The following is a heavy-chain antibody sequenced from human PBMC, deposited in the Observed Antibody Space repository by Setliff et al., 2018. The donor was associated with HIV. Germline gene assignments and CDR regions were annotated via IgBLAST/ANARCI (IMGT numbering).Heavy chain of an antibody. CDR2: IYYSGST. V-gene: IGHV4-31*03. CDR1: GGSLSSDDYY. CDR3: AREDRTGYRFDF. Sequence: SETLSLTCTVFGGSLSSDDYYWSWIRQHPGKGLEWIGYIYYSGSTYYNPSLKSRVAISVDMSKNHFSLKLNSVTAAETAIYYCAREDRTGYRFDFWGQGTLVTVSS. J-gene: IGHJ4*02. D-gene: IGHD6-13*01.